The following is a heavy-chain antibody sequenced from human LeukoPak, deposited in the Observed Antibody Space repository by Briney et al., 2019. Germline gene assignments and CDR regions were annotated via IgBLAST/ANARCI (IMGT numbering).Heavy chain of an antibody. Sequence: KPSETLSLTCAVYGGSFSGYYWSWIRQPPGKGLEWIGEINHSGSTNYNPSLKSRVTISVDTSKNQFSLKLSSVTAADTAVYYCARDYGGNVDYWGQGTLVTVSS. CDR2: INHSGST. CDR1: GGSFSGYY. D-gene: IGHD4-23*01. CDR3: ARDYGGNVDY. J-gene: IGHJ4*02. V-gene: IGHV4-34*01.